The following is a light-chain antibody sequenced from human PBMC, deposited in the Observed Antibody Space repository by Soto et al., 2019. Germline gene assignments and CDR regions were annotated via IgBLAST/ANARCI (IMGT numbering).Light chain of an antibody. Sequence: VMTQSPDTLSVSPGEIATLSCRSRQSVSSNVAWYQQKPGQAASLLIYGASTRATGIPARFSGSGSGTEFTLTISSLQSEDFAVYYCQQYNNWPPLTFGGGTKVEIK. CDR3: QQYNNWPPLT. J-gene: IGKJ4*01. CDR1: QSVSSN. CDR2: GAS. V-gene: IGKV3-15*01.